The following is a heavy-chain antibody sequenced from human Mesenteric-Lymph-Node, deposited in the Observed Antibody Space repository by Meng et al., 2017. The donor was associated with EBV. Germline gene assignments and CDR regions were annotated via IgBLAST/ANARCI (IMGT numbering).Heavy chain of an antibody. CDR3: ARSAYYGSSGYPDHFQH. V-gene: IGHV3-11*01. Sequence: QVQLVESGGGLVKPGGXLRLSCAASGFTFSDYYMSWIRQAPGKGLEWVSYISSSAGSIHYADSVKGRFTISRDNAKNSLYLQMNSLRAEDTAVYYCARSAYYGSSGYPDHFQHWGQGTMVTVSS. CDR1: GFTFSDYY. D-gene: IGHD3-22*01. J-gene: IGHJ1*01. CDR2: ISSSAGSI.